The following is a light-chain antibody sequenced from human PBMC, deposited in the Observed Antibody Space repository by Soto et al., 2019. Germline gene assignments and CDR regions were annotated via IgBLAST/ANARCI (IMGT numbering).Light chain of an antibody. CDR3: QQYNDYQYT. CDR2: KAT. V-gene: IGKV1-5*03. CDR1: QSITTW. J-gene: IGKJ2*01. Sequence: QSPSTLSASVGDRVTITCRASQSITTWLAWYQRKPGKAPKLLIYKATNLQSGVPSRFSGSGSGTEFSLTINSLQPEDFAIYYCQQYNDYQYTFGQGTKVDIK.